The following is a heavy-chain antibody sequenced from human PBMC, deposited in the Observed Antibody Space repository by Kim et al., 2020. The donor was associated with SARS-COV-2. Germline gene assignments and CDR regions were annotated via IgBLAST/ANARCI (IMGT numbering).Heavy chain of an antibody. Sequence: GGSLRLSCAASGFTFSSYGMHWVRQAPGKGLEWVAVISYDGSNKYYADSVKGRFTISRDNSKNTLYLQMNSLRAEDTAVYYCAKDWSGLEPYDAFDIWGQGTMVTVSS. J-gene: IGHJ3*02. D-gene: IGHD1-1*01. CDR1: GFTFSSYG. CDR3: AKDWSGLEPYDAFDI. CDR2: ISYDGSNK. V-gene: IGHV3-30*18.